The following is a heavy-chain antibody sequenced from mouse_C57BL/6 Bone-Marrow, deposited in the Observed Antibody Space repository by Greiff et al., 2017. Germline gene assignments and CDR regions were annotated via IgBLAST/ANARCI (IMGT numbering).Heavy chain of an antibody. V-gene: IGHV5-4*01. CDR2: ISDGGSYT. Sequence: EVQRVESGGGLVKPGGSLKLSCAASGFTFSSYAMSWVRQTPEKRLEWVATISDGGSYTYYPDNVKGRFTISRDNAKNNLYLQMSHLKSEDTAMYYCARLWLRPYAMDYWGQGTSVTVSS. D-gene: IGHD2-2*01. CDR3: ARLWLRPYAMDY. CDR1: GFTFSSYA. J-gene: IGHJ4*01.